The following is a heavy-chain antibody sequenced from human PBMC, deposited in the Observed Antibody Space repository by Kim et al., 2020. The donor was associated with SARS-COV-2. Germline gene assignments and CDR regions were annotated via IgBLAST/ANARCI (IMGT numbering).Heavy chain of an antibody. CDR3: ARDQWDSSGWSHDY. Sequence: GGSLRLSCAASGFTFSSYAMHWVRQAPGKGLEWVAVISYDGSNKYYADSVKGRFTISRDNSKNTLYLQMNSLRAEDTAVYYCARDQWDSSGWSHDYWGQGTLVTVSS. V-gene: IGHV3-30*04. J-gene: IGHJ4*02. D-gene: IGHD6-19*01. CDR2: ISYDGSNK. CDR1: GFTFSSYA.